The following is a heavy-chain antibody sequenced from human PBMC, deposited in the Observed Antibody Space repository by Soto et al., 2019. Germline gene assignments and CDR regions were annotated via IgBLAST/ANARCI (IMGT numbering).Heavy chain of an antibody. V-gene: IGHV1-18*01. CDR1: GYTFSSSG. CDR2: ISLYNGKT. J-gene: IGHJ4*02. D-gene: IGHD3-22*01. Sequence: QVQLVQSGAEVKKPGASVKVSCKASGYTFSSSGITWVRQAPGQGLEWMGWISLYNGKTDYAQKLQDRVTMTTDTSTSTAHLELRSLRSDDTAVYFCARGFYYDSSGASPYSFDYWGPGTLVTVSA. CDR3: ARGFYYDSSGASPYSFDY.